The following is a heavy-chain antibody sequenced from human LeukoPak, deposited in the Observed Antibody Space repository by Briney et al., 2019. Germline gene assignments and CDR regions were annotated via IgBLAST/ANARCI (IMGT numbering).Heavy chain of an antibody. CDR1: GFTFSGSA. V-gene: IGHV3-73*01. CDR3: ARYGSGSYFRPGRYYFDY. D-gene: IGHD3-10*01. Sequence: GGSLRLSCAASGFTFSGSAMHWVRQASGKGLEWVGRIRSKANSYATAYAASVKGRFTISRDDSKNTAYLQMNSLKTEDTAVYYCARYGSGSYFRPGRYYFDYWGQGTLVTVSS. CDR2: IRSKANSYAT. J-gene: IGHJ4*02.